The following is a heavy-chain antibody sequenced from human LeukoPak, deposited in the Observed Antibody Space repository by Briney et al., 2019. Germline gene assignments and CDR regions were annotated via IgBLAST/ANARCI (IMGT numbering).Heavy chain of an antibody. CDR1: GYSFTSYW. D-gene: IGHD5-18*01. Sequence: GESLKISCKGSGYSFTSYWIGWVRQMPGKGLEWMGIIYPGDSDTRYSPSFQGQVTISADKSISTAYLQWSSLKASDTALYYCARTSVGAGYSYGPPYYFDYWGQGTLVTVSS. CDR3: ARTSVGAGYSYGPPYYFDY. V-gene: IGHV5-51*01. J-gene: IGHJ4*02. CDR2: IYPGDSDT.